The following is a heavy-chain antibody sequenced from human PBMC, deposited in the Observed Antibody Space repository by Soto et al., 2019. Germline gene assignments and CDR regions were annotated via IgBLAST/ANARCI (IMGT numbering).Heavy chain of an antibody. CDR1: GFTFSSYA. CDR2: ISGSGGST. Sequence: GGSLRLSCAASGFTFSSYAMSWVRQAPGKGLEWVSAISGSGGSTYYADSVKGRFTISRDNSKNTLYLQMNSLRAEDTAVYYCAKCSNYDFWCGQSLLEYWGQGTLVTVSS. J-gene: IGHJ4*02. D-gene: IGHD3-3*01. CDR3: AKCSNYDFWCGQSLLEY. V-gene: IGHV3-23*01.